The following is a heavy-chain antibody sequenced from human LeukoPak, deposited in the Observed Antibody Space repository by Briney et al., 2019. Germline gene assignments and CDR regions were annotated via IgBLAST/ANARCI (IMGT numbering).Heavy chain of an antibody. CDR2: IYYSGST. Sequence: PSETLSLTCTVSGGSISSSSYYWGWIRQPPGKGLEWIGSIYYSGSTYYNPSLKSRVTISVDTSKNQFSLKLSSVTAADTAVYYCARDLGDYHDISGYYSSNWFDPWGQGILVTVSS. J-gene: IGHJ5*02. V-gene: IGHV4-39*02. CDR3: ARDLGDYHDISGYYSSNWFDP. CDR1: GGSISSSSYY. D-gene: IGHD3-22*01.